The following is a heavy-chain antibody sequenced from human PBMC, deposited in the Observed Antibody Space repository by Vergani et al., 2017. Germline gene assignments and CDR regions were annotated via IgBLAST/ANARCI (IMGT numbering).Heavy chain of an antibody. V-gene: IGHV1-46*01. D-gene: IGHD4-23*01. CDR1: GGTFSSYA. CDR2: INPSGDST. Sequence: QVQLVQSGAEVKKPGSSVKVSCKASGGTFSSYAISWVRQAPGQGLEWMGIINPSGDSTSYAQKFQGRVTMTRDTSTSTVYMELSSLRSEDTAVYYCARDSNLHYGGIHFDYWGQGTLVTVSS. CDR3: ARDSNLHYGGIHFDY. J-gene: IGHJ4*02.